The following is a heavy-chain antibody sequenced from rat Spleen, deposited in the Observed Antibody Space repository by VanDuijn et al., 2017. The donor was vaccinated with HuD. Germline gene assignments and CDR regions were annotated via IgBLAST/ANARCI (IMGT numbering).Heavy chain of an antibody. V-gene: IGHV5-31*01. CDR2: ITTGGDNT. J-gene: IGHJ2*01. D-gene: IGHD1-5*01. Sequence: EVQLVESGGGLVQPGRSLKLSCVASGFTFNNYWMTWIRQSPGKGLEWVASITTGGDNTYYRDSVKGRFTISRDNAKSSLYLQMDSLRSEDTATYYCARPLGTGDYWGQGVMVTVSS. CDR1: GFTFNNYW. CDR3: ARPLGTGDY.